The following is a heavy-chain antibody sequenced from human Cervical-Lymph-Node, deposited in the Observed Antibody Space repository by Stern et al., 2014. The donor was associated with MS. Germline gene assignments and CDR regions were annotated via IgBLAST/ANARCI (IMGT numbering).Heavy chain of an antibody. Sequence: EVQLVESGGGLIQPGGSLRLSCAASGLTVSSDYMNWVRQAPGKGLEWVSIIYSGGSTYYADSVKGRFTISRDNSKNTLYLQMDSLRAEDTAVYYWARGLPVYNWGPGTLVTVSS. V-gene: IGHV3-53*01. D-gene: IGHD2-2*01. J-gene: IGHJ4*02. CDR1: GLTVSSDY. CDR3: ARGLPVYN. CDR2: IYSGGST.